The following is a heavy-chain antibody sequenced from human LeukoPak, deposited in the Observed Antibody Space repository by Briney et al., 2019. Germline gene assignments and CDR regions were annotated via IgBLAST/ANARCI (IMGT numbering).Heavy chain of an antibody. CDR1: GFTFDDYA. J-gene: IGHJ3*02. Sequence: GGSLRLSCAASGFTFDDYAMHWVRQAPGKGLEWVSLISWDGGSTYYADSVKGRFTISRDNSKNSLYLQMNSLRAEDTALYYCATLPAGGQQLVLDAFDIWGQGTMVTVSS. CDR2: ISWDGGST. D-gene: IGHD6-13*01. V-gene: IGHV3-43D*03. CDR3: ATLPAGGQQLVLDAFDI.